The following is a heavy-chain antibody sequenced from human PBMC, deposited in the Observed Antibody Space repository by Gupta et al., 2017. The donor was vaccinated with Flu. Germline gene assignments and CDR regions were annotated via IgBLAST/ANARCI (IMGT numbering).Heavy chain of an antibody. Sequence: EVQLLESRGDLVQPGGSLRLSCAASGFKFSSYAMTWVRQAPGKGLEWVSAISVGGTTTYYADSVKGRFTISRDNSKNTLYLQMNSLRAEDTALYYCATQTSITGTVDYWGQGTLVTVSS. CDR3: ATQTSITGTVDY. V-gene: IGHV3-23*01. CDR2: ISVGGTTT. CDR1: GFKFSSYA. J-gene: IGHJ4*02. D-gene: IGHD1-7*01.